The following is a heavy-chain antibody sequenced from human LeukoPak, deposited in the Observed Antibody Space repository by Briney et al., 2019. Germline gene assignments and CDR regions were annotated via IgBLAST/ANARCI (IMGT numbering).Heavy chain of an antibody. Sequence: GGSLRLSCAASGFTFRSYAMHWVRQAPGKGLEWVAVISGSGGSKYYADSVKGRFTISRDNSKNTLYLQMNSLSAEDTAVYYCAKDKYSSSWQELYWFDPWGQGTLVTVSS. D-gene: IGHD6-13*01. J-gene: IGHJ5*02. V-gene: IGHV3-23*01. CDR2: ISGSGGSK. CDR3: AKDKYSSSWQELYWFDP. CDR1: GFTFRSYA.